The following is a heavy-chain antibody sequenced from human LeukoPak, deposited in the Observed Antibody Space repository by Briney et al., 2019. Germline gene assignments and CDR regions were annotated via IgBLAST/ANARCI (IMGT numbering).Heavy chain of an antibody. D-gene: IGHD3-10*01. CDR3: ARATLGSGSYQPLGTRFDY. CDR2: IIPIFGTA. J-gene: IGHJ4*02. Sequence: SVKVSCKASGGTFNSYAISWVRQAPGQGLEWMGGIIPIFGTANYAQKFQGRVTITADESTSTAYMELSSLRSEDTAVYYCARATLGSGSYQPLGTRFDYWGQGTLVTVSS. CDR1: GGTFNSYA. V-gene: IGHV1-69*01.